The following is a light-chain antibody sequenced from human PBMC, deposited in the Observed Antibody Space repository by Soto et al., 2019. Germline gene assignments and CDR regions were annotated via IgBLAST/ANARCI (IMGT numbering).Light chain of an antibody. CDR2: DVT. V-gene: IGLV2-14*01. CDR1: SSDVGNNNY. CDR3: SSFTGSSYV. Sequence: QSALTQPASVSGSPGQSITISCTGTSSDVGNNNYVSWYQQNPGKAPKVMICDVTNRPSGVSNRFSGSKSGNTASLTISGLQAEDEADYYFSSFTGSSYVFGTGTKLTVL. J-gene: IGLJ1*01.